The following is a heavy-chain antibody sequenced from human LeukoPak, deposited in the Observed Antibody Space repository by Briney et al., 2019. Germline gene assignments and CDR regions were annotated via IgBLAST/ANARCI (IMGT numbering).Heavy chain of an antibody. Sequence: SETLSLTCTVSGGSISRYYWSWIRQPAGKGLEWIGRIHSSGSTNYNPSLKSRVTISVETSKNQFSLKLRSVTAADTAVYYCARVTGYMIEDYFDYWGQGTLVTVSS. J-gene: IGHJ4*02. CDR1: GGSISRYY. V-gene: IGHV4-4*07. CDR2: IHSSGST. CDR3: ARVTGYMIEDYFDY. D-gene: IGHD3-22*01.